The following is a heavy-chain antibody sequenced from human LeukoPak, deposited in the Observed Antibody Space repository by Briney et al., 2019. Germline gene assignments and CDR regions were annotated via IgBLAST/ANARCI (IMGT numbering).Heavy chain of an antibody. Sequence: SETLSLTCTVSGGSISSSSYYWGWIRQPPGKGLEWIGSIYYSGSTYYNPSLKSRVTISVDTSKNQFSLKLSSVTAADTAVYYCARWANIAVAGFLIDAFDIWGQGTMVTVSS. CDR3: ARWANIAVAGFLIDAFDI. CDR1: GGSISSSSYY. D-gene: IGHD6-19*01. J-gene: IGHJ3*02. V-gene: IGHV4-39*01. CDR2: IYYSGST.